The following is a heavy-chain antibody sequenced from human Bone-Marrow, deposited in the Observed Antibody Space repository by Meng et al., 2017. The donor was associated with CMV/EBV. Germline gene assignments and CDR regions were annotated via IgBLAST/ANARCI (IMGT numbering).Heavy chain of an antibody. CDR3: ARRSSTSSLGMDV. J-gene: IGHJ6*02. CDR2: IVVGSGNT. Sequence: SVKVSCKASGFTFTSSAVQWVRQARGQRLEWIGWIVVGSGNTNYAQKFQERVTITRDMPTSTAYMELSSLRSEDTAVYYCARRSSTSSLGMDVWGQGTTVTVSS. D-gene: IGHD2-2*01. V-gene: IGHV1-58*01. CDR1: GFTFTSSA.